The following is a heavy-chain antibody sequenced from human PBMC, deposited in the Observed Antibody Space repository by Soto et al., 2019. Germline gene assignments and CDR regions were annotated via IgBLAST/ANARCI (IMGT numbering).Heavy chain of an antibody. CDR3: ALRPIVGAAI. D-gene: IGHD1-26*01. Sequence: QVQLQESGPGLVKPSGTLSLTCAVFGGSISNSNWWTWVRQPPGKGLDWIGEIFHSGSTNYNSSLMGRVTISVDKANNQFSLKLSSVTAAVTSVYYCALRPIVGAAIWGPGTLVTVSS. CDR2: IFHSGST. V-gene: IGHV4-4*02. CDR1: GGSISNSNW. J-gene: IGHJ4*02.